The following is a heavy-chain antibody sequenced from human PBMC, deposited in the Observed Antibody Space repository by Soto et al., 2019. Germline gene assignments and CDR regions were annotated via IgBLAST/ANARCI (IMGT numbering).Heavy chain of an antibody. D-gene: IGHD3-22*01. CDR1: GFTFSSYG. V-gene: IGHV3-30*18. J-gene: IGHJ4*02. Sequence: QVQLVESGGGVVQPGRSLRLSCAASGFTFSSYGMHWVRQAPGKGLEWVAIISYDGNYKYYSDSVKGRFTISRDNSKNTLYLQMNSLRAEDTAVYYCVKVSTYYYDSTFDYWGQGTLVTVSS. CDR3: VKVSTYYYDSTFDY. CDR2: ISYDGNYK.